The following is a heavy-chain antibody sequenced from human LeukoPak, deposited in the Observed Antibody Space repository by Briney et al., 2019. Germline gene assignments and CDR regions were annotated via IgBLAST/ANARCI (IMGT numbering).Heavy chain of an antibody. CDR1: GYTFTSYY. CDR2: INPSGGST. V-gene: IGHV1-46*01. CDR3: AREPGGGDPLGGMDV. Sequence: ASVKVSCKASGYTFTSYYMHWVRQAPGQGLEWMGIINPSGGSTSYAQKFQGRVTMTRDTSTSTVYMELSSLRSEDTAVYYCAREPGGGDPLGGMDVWGQGTTVTVSS. J-gene: IGHJ6*02. D-gene: IGHD2-21*01.